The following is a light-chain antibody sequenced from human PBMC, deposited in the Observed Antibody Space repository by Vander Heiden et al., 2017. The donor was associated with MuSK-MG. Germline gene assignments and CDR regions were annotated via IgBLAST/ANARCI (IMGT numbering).Light chain of an antibody. J-gene: IGKJ4*01. CDR1: QRIGVY. V-gene: IGKV1-39*01. CDR3: QQSDTTPQT. CDR2: ASS. Sequence: DIQMTQSPSSLSASVGDSVTITCRASQRIGVYLNWYHQKPGKAPNLLIYASSSLQTGVPSRFSGSGSGTDFTLTISNLQPEDFATYFCQQSDTTPQTFGGGTTVEIK.